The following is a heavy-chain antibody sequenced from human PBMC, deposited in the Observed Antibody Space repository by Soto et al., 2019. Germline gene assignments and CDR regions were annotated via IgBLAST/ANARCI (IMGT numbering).Heavy chain of an antibody. CDR1: VGSISSGDCF. CDR2: SYYSGST. V-gene: IGHV4-30-4*02. J-gene: IGHJ6*02. D-gene: IGHD1-7*01. Sequence: SETLSLTCTVSVGSISSGDCFWSWIRQPPGKGLEWIGHSYYSGSTYCNPSLKSRVTISVDTSKNQFSLNLSSVAAADTAVYYCARGPRELRYGMDVWGQGTTVTVSS. CDR3: ARGPRELRYGMDV.